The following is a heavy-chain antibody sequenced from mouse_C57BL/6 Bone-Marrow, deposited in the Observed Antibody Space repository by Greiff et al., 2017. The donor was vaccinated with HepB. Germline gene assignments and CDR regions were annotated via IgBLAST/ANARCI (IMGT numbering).Heavy chain of an antibody. Sequence: QVQLQQPGAELVMPGASVKLSCKASGYTFTSYWMHWVKQRPGQGLEWIGEIDPSDSYTNYNQKFKGKSTLTVDKSSSTAYMQLSSLTSEDSAVYYCAVDGSSAWFAYWGQGTLVTVSA. J-gene: IGHJ3*01. V-gene: IGHV1-69*01. CDR3: AVDGSSAWFAY. CDR2: IDPSDSYT. D-gene: IGHD1-1*01. CDR1: GYTFTSYW.